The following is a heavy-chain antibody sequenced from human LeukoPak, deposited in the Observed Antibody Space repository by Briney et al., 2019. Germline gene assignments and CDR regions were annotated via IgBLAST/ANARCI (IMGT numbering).Heavy chain of an antibody. CDR2: IIPILGIA. V-gene: IGHV1-69*04. Sequence: GASVKVSCKASGGTFSSYAISWVRQAPGQGLEWMGRIIPILGIANYAQKFQGRVTITADKSTSTAYMELSSLRSEDTAVYYCARARLKGYNPLAFDIWGQGTMVTVSS. J-gene: IGHJ3*02. D-gene: IGHD5-24*01. CDR1: GGTFSSYA. CDR3: ARARLKGYNPLAFDI.